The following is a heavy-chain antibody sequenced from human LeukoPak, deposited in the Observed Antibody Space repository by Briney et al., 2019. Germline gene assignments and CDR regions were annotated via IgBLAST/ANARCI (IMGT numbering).Heavy chain of an antibody. V-gene: IGHV3-53*01. CDR2: IYSGGST. D-gene: IGHD4-17*01. CDR1: GFTVSSNY. J-gene: IGHJ4*02. CDR3: AGRDYGDYPIDY. Sequence: GGSLRLSCAASGFTVSSNYMSWVRQAPGKGLEWVSLIYSGGSTYYADSVKARFTISRDNSKNTLYLQMNSLRAEDTAVYYCAGRDYGDYPIDYWGKGTLVTAS.